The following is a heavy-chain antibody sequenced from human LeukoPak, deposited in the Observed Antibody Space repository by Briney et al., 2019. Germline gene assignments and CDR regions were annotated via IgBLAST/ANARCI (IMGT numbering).Heavy chain of an antibody. CDR2: ISSSGSTI. CDR3: ARGPAYCSGGSCYPGFFFDY. V-gene: IGHV3-11*01. J-gene: IGHJ4*02. Sequence: GGSLRLSCAASGFTFSDYYMSWIRQAPGKGLEWVSYISSSGSTIYYADSVKGRFTISRDNAKNSLYLQMNSLRAEDTAVYYCARGPAYCSGGSCYPGFFFDYWGQGTLVTVSS. CDR1: GFTFSDYY. D-gene: IGHD2-15*01.